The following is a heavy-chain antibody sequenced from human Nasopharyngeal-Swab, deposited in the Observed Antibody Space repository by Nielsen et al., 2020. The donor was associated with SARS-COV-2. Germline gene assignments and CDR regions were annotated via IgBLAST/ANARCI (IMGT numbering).Heavy chain of an antibody. V-gene: IGHV3-73*01. CDR2: IGDKEHNYAT. Sequence: GESLKISCAASGFIFSASAIHWVRQASGKGLEWVGRIGDKEHNYATTYGASVQGRFTISRDDSKNTAFLQMDGLKTEDTALYYCTTDFYFDYWCQGALVTVSS. J-gene: IGHJ4*02. CDR1: GFIFSASA. CDR3: TTDFYFDY.